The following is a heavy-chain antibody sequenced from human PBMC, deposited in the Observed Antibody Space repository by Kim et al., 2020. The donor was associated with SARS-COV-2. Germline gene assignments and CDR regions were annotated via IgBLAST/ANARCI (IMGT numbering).Heavy chain of an antibody. Sequence: SQTLSLTCAISGDSVSSNSAAWNWIRQSPSRGLEWLGRTYYRSKWYNDYAVSVKSRITINPDTSKNQFSLQLNSVTPEDTAVYYCARDIALSSSWYVEAFDYWGQGTLVTVSS. V-gene: IGHV6-1*01. J-gene: IGHJ4*02. CDR2: TYYRSKWYN. D-gene: IGHD6-13*01. CDR3: ARDIALSSSWYVEAFDY. CDR1: GDSVSSNSAA.